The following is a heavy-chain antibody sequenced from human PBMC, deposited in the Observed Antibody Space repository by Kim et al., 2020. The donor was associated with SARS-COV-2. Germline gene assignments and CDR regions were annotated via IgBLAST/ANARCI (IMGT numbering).Heavy chain of an antibody. Sequence: DTVKGRFTISRDNAKKSLYLQMNSLRAEDTAVYYCARKLDSGRGFLAYWGQGTQVIVSS. J-gene: IGHJ4*02. D-gene: IGHD3-3*01. V-gene: IGHV3-11*01. CDR3: ARKLDSGRGFLAY.